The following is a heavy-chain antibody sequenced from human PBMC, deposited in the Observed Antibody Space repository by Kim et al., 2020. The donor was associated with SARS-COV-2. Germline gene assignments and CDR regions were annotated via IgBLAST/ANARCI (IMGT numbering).Heavy chain of an antibody. D-gene: IGHD3-9*01. CDR3: ARDGRDILTGYYNGSDY. J-gene: IGHJ4*02. Sequence: GGSLRLSCAASGFTFSDYYMSWIRQAPGKGLEWVSYISSSSSYTNYADSVKGRFTISRDNAKNSLYLQMNSLRAEDTAVYYCARDGRDILTGYYNGSDYWGQGTLVTVSS. CDR2: ISSSSSYT. V-gene: IGHV3-11*05. CDR1: GFTFSDYY.